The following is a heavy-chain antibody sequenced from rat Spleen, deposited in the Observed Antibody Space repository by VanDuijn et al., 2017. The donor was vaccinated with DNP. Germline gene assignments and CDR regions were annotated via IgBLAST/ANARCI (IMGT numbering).Heavy chain of an antibody. J-gene: IGHJ4*01. CDR3: TTLITFMSG. V-gene: IGHV5-7*01. Sequence: EVQLVESGGGLVQPGNSLRLSCAASGFIFSDYAMAWVRQAPKKGLEWVATITYDGSHTYYRDSVKGRFTISRDNAKSSLFLQMDSLRSEDTATYYCTTLITFMSGWSQGTSVTVSS. CDR2: ITYDGSHT. D-gene: IGHD1-1*01. CDR1: GFIFSDYA.